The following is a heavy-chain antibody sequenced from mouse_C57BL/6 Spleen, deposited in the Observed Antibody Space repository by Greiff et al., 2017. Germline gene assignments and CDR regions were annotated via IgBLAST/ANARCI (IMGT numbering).Heavy chain of an antibody. J-gene: IGHJ4*01. CDR1: GYSFTGYY. CDR3: ARWDYCGSSSYYAMDY. Sequence: VQLQQSGPELVKPGASVTISCKASGYSFTGYYMHWVKQSHGNILDWIGYIYPYNGVSCYNQKFQGKATLTVDKSASTAYMELRSLTSEDSAVYYCARWDYCGSSSYYAMDYWGQGTSVTVSS. V-gene: IGHV1-31*01. CDR2: IYPYNGVS. D-gene: IGHD1-1*01.